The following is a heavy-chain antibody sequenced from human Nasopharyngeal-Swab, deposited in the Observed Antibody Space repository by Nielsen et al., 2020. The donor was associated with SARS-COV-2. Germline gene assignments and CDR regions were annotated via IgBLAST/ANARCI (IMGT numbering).Heavy chain of an antibody. J-gene: IGHJ4*02. Sequence: SETLSLTCTVSGGSISSSSYYWGWIRQPPGKGLEWIGSIYYSGSTYYNPSLKSRVTISVDTSKNQFSLKLSSVTAADTAVYYCARLGIAARWGHWGQGTLVTVSS. CDR3: ARLGIAARWGH. CDR2: IYYSGST. V-gene: IGHV4-39*01. CDR1: GGSISSSSYY. D-gene: IGHD6-6*01.